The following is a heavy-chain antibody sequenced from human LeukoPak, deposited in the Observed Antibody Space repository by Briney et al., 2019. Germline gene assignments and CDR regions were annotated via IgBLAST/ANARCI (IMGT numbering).Heavy chain of an antibody. CDR2: IWYDGSNK. D-gene: IGHD6-19*01. V-gene: IGHV3-33*01. CDR1: GFTFSSYG. J-gene: IGHJ6*02. Sequence: GGSLRLSCAASGFTFSSYGMHRVRQAPGKGLEWVAVIWYDGSNKYYADSVKGRFTISRDNSKNTLYLQMNSLRAEDTAVYYCARELAVAGTAYYYYYGMDVWGQGTTVTVSS. CDR3: ARELAVAGTAYYYYYGMDV.